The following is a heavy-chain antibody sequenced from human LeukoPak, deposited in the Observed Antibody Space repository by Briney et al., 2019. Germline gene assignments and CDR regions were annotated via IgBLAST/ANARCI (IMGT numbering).Heavy chain of an antibody. Sequence: SETLSLTCAVYGGSFSGYYWSWIRQPPGKGLEWIGDINHSGSTNYNPSLKSRVTISVDTSKNQFSLKLSSVTAADTAVYYCAREPRTVTMFRGVLDYWGQGTLVTVSS. CDR2: INHSGST. D-gene: IGHD3-10*01. CDR1: GGSFSGYY. CDR3: AREPRTVTMFRGVLDY. J-gene: IGHJ4*02. V-gene: IGHV4-34*01.